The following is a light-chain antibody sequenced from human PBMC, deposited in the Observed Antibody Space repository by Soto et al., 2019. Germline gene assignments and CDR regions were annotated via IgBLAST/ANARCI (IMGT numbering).Light chain of an antibody. CDR2: GAS. CDR1: QSLSWGY. CDR3: KQYGASPWT. V-gene: IGKV3-20*01. Sequence: IVLTQSPGTLSLSPGESATLSCRASQSLSWGYLAWYQHTSGQAPRLLIYGASKRATGIPHRFSGSASGTYFPLTLRRLEPEDFAMYYCKQYGASPWTFGQGPRVEVK. J-gene: IGKJ1*01.